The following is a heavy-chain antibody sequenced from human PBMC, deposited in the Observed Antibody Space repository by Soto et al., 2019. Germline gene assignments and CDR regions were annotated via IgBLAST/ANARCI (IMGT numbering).Heavy chain of an antibody. CDR3: ARDRPDYFGY. V-gene: IGHV3-30-3*01. CDR2: ISYDGSNK. D-gene: IGHD2-2*01. J-gene: IGHJ4*02. Sequence: QVQLVESGGGVVQPGRSLRLSCAASGFTFSSYAMHWVRQAPGKGLEWVAVISYDGSNKYYADSVKGRFTISRDNSKNTLYLQMNSLRAEDTAVYYCARDRPDYFGYWGQGTLVTVSS. CDR1: GFTFSSYA.